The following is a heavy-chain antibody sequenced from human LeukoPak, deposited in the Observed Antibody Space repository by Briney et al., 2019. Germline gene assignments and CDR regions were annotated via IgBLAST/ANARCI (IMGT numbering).Heavy chain of an antibody. J-gene: IGHJ4*02. Sequence: GGSLTLSCAASGFTFSSYWMSWVRQAPGKGLEWVAIIKQDGNQKNYVDSVKGRLTISRDNPKNSLHLQMNSLRAEDTAVYYCVRGLVGYCSGGAWDGTCFDFWGQGTLVSVSS. D-gene: IGHD2-15*01. CDR1: GFTFSSYW. CDR2: IKQDGNQK. CDR3: VRGLVGYCSGGAWDGTCFDF. V-gene: IGHV3-7*03.